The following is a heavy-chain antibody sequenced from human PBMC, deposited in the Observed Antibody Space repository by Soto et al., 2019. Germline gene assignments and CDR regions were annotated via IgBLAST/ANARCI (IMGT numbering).Heavy chain of an antibody. J-gene: IGHJ6*01. V-gene: IGHV1-69*01. CDR3: ARPLRDRNYYXGM. Sequence: QVQLVQSGAEMQQPGASVRVSCKASGGTFSKYAFSWVRQAPGQGLEWLGGTIPMFGTPNYAQKFQGRVAISADESTATVYMELSSLRSEDTAVYFCARPLRDRNYYXGM. CDR1: GGTFSKYA. CDR2: TIPMFGTP. D-gene: IGHD3-22*01.